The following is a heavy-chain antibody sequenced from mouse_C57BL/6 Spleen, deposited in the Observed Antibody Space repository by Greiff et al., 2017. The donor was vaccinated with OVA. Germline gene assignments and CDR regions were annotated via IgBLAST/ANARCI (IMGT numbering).Heavy chain of an antibody. J-gene: IGHJ4*01. D-gene: IGHD2-4*01. CDR3: ARGGGLRRGYYYAMDY. Sequence: VQLVESGAELVKPGASVKMSCKASGYTFTSYWITWVKQRPGQGLEWIGDIYPGSGSTNYNEKFKSKATLTVDTSSSTAYMQLSSLTSEDSAVYYCARGGGLRRGYYYAMDYWGQGTSVTVSS. CDR2: IYPGSGST. CDR1: GYTFTSYW. V-gene: IGHV1-55*01.